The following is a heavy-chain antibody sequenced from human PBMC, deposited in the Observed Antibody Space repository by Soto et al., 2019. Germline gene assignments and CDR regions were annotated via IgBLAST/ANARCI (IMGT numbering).Heavy chain of an antibody. CDR1: GGPISSYY. CDR3: ARSLDYDFWSGPFDY. V-gene: IGHV4-59*08. D-gene: IGHD3-3*01. J-gene: IGHJ4*02. CDR2: IYYSGST. Sequence: SETLSLTCTVSGGPISSYYWSWIRQPPGKGLEWIGYIYYSGSTNYNPSLKSRVTISVDTSKNQFSLKLSSVTAADTAVYYCARSLDYDFWSGPFDYWGQGTLVTV.